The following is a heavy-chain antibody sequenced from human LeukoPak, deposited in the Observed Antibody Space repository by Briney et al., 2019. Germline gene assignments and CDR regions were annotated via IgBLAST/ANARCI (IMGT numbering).Heavy chain of an antibody. Sequence: ASVKVSCKASGYTFTAYYIHWVRQAPGQGLEWMGWITPNSGGTNYARNFQGRVTMTRDTSISTAYMELSTLRSDDTAVYYCARGIAATASDYWGQGTLVTVSS. CDR3: ARGIAATASDY. J-gene: IGHJ4*02. CDR2: ITPNSGGT. CDR1: GYTFTAYY. V-gene: IGHV1-2*02. D-gene: IGHD6-13*01.